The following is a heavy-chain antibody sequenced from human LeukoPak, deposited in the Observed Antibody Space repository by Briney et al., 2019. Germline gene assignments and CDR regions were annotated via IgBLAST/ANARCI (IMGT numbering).Heavy chain of an antibody. CDR1: GGSISSYY. CDR2: IYTSGST. D-gene: IGHD2-8*01. J-gene: IGHJ6*03. Sequence: SETLSLTCTVSGGSISSYYWSWIRQPAGKGLEWIGRIYTSGSTNYNPSLKSRVTISVDTSKNQFSLKLSSVTAADTAVYYCARVTLTRVYGGSKYYYYMDVWGKGTTVTVSS. CDR3: ARVTLTRVYGGSKYYYYMDV. V-gene: IGHV4-4*07.